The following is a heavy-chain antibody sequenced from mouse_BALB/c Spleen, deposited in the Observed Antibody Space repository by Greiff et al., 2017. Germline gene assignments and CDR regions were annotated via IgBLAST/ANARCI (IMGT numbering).Heavy chain of an antibody. J-gene: IGHJ1*01. CDR3: TRGGKNWDWYFDV. D-gene: IGHD4-1*01. CDR2: IYPGNSDT. V-gene: IGHV1-5*01. CDR1: GYSFTSYW. Sequence: VQLQQSGTVLARPGASVKMSCKASGYSFTSYWMHWVKQRPGQGLEWIGAIYPGNSDTSYNQKFKGKAKLTAVTSASTAYMELSSLTNEDSAVYYCTRGGKNWDWYFDVWGAGTTVTVSS.